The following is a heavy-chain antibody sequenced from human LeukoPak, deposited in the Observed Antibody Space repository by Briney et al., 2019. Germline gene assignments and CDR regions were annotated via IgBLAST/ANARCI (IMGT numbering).Heavy chain of an antibody. CDR2: ISWNSGSI. J-gene: IGHJ4*02. CDR1: GFTFDDYA. CDR3: ARVIGGGNY. V-gene: IGHV3-9*01. Sequence: GGSLRLSCAASGFTFDDYAMHWVRQAPGKGLEWVSGISWNSGSIGYADSVKGRFTISRDNAKNSLYLQMNSLRDEDTAVYYCARVIGGGNYWGQGTLVTVSS. D-gene: IGHD1-26*01.